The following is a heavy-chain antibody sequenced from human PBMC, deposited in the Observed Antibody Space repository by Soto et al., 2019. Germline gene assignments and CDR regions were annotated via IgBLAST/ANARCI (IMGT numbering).Heavy chain of an antibody. CDR3: ARRGDPFDY. CDR2: IYYSGST. V-gene: IGHV4-59*01. D-gene: IGHD3-16*01. CDR1: GGSISSYY. Sequence: QVQLQESGPGLVKPSETLSLTCTVSGGSISSYYWSWIRQPPGKGLEWIGYIYYSGSTNYNPSLKSRVTISVDTSKNQFALKLSSVTAADTAVYDCARRGDPFDYWGQGTLVTVSS. J-gene: IGHJ4*02.